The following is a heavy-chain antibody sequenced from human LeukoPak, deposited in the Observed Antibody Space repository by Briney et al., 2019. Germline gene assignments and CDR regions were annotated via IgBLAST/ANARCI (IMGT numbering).Heavy chain of an antibody. CDR2: ISYDGSNK. CDR1: GFTFFSYG. CDR3: EKGPVSGSRSPLDY. Sequence: PGKSLRLSCAPSGFTFFSYGMHWVRQAPGKGLEWVAVISYDGSNKYYADSVKGRFTISRDNSKNTLYLEMISLRIEDTAVYYCEKGPVSGSRSPLDYWGQGTLVTVSS. D-gene: IGHD1-26*01. J-gene: IGHJ4*02. V-gene: IGHV3-30*18.